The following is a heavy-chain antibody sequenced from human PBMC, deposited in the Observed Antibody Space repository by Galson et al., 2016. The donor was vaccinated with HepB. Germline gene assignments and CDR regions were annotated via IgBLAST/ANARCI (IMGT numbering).Heavy chain of an antibody. CDR1: GYTFTSYY. CDR2: FHPSGGTT. Sequence: SVKVSCKASGYTFTSYYIHWVRQAPGQGLEWMGVFHPSGGTTTYAQKFQGRVTMTRDTSTSTVYMALSSLRSEDTAVYYCARTLAVRGSFDYWGLGTLVTVSS. D-gene: IGHD6-19*01. CDR3: ARTLAVRGSFDY. V-gene: IGHV1-46*01. J-gene: IGHJ4*02.